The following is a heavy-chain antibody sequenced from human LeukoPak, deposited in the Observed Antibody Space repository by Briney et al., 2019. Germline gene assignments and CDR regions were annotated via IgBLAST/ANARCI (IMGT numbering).Heavy chain of an antibody. V-gene: IGHV3-21*01. CDR3: ARAGRWGNAFDI. J-gene: IGHJ3*02. CDR2: ISSSSSYI. D-gene: IGHD3-16*01. CDR1: GFTFSSYS. Sequence: GGSLRLSCAASGFTFSSYSMNWVRQAPGKGLEWVSSISSSSSYIYYADSVKGRFTISRDNAKNSLYLQMNSLRAEDTAVYYCARAGRWGNAFDIWGQGTMVTVSS.